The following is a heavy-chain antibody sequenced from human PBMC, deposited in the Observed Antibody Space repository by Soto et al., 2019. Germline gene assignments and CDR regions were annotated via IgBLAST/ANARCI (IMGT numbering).Heavy chain of an antibody. CDR2: ISYDGSNK. CDR3: ARQDVVVVAATFDY. CDR1: GFTFSSYA. Sequence: QVQLVESGGGVVQPGRSLRLSCAASGFTFSSYAMHWVRQAPGKGLEWVAVISYDGSNKYYADSVKGRFTISRDNSKNTLYLQMNSLRAEDTAVYYCARQDVVVVAATFDYWGQGTLLTVSS. V-gene: IGHV3-30-3*01. D-gene: IGHD2-15*01. J-gene: IGHJ4*02.